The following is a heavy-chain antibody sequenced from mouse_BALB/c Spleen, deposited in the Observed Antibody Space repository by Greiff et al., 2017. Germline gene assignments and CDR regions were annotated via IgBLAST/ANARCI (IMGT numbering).Heavy chain of an antibody. J-gene: IGHJ4*01. V-gene: IGHV1-15*01. CDR2: IDPETGGT. D-gene: IGHD5-5*01. Sequence: QVQLQQSGAELVRPGASVTLSCKASGYTFTDYEMHWVKQTPVHGLEWIGAIDPETGGTAYNQKFKGKATLTADKSSSTAYMELRSLTSEDSAVYYCTRWGLPYAMDYWGQGTSVTVSS. CDR3: TRWGLPYAMDY. CDR1: GYTFTDYE.